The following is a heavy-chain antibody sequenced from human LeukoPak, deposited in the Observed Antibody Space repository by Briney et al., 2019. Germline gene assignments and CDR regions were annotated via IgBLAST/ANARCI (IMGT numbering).Heavy chain of an antibody. D-gene: IGHD5-24*01. CDR1: GGSISSSSYY. CDR2: IYYSGST. Sequence: PSETLSLTCTVSGGSISSSSYYWGWIRQPPGKGLEWIGSIYYSGSTHYNPSLKSRVTISVDTSRNQFSLKLSSVTAADTAVYYCATLGEMATTDYFDYWGQGTLVTVSS. V-gene: IGHV4-39*07. CDR3: ATLGEMATTDYFDY. J-gene: IGHJ4*02.